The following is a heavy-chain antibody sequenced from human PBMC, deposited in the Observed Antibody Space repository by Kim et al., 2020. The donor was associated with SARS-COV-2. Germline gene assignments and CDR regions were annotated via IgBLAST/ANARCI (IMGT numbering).Heavy chain of an antibody. CDR2: GST. J-gene: IGHJ4*02. Sequence: GSTNYNPSLKSRVTISVDTSKNQFSLKLSSVTAADTAVYYCARGYYYFDYWGQGTLVTVSS. V-gene: IGHV4-34*01. CDR3: ARGYYYFDY.